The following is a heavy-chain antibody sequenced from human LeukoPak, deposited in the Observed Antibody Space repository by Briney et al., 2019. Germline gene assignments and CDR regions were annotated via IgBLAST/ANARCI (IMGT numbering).Heavy chain of an antibody. V-gene: IGHV1-46*01. CDR2: INPSGGST. Sequence: GASVKVSCKASGYTFTSYAITWVRQAPGQGLEWMGIINPSGGSTSYAQKFQGRVTMTRDMSTSTVYMELSSLRSEDTAVYYCARDNDYYDSSGYYFDYWGQGTLVTVSS. D-gene: IGHD3-22*01. J-gene: IGHJ4*02. CDR1: GYTFTSYA. CDR3: ARDNDYYDSSGYYFDY.